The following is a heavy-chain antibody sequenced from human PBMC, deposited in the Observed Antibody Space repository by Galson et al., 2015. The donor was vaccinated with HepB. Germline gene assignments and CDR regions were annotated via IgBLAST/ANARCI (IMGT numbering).Heavy chain of an antibody. CDR3: ARDRRYSYGSGGWFDP. J-gene: IGHJ5*02. Sequence: SLRLSCAASGITVTSNDMSWVRQAPGKGLEWVSINYSGGSTFYADSVKARFTISRDNSKNTLYLQMNSLRPEDTAVYYCARDRRYSYGSGGWFDPWGQGTLVTVSS. CDR1: GITVTSND. CDR2: NYSGGST. V-gene: IGHV3-66*01. D-gene: IGHD3-10*01.